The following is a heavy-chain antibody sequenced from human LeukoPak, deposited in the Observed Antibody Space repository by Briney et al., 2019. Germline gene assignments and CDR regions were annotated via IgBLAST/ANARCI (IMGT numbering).Heavy chain of an antibody. D-gene: IGHD3-3*01. CDR2: INPNSGGT. V-gene: IGHV1-2*02. CDR1: GYTFTGYY. Sequence: ASVKVSCKASGYTFTGYYMHWVRQAPGQGLEWMGWINPNSGGTNYAQKFQGRVTMTRDTSISTAYMELSRLRSDDTAVYYCARGAAYDFWSGYIGNWFDPWGQGTLVTVSS. CDR3: ARGAAYDFWSGYIGNWFDP. J-gene: IGHJ5*02.